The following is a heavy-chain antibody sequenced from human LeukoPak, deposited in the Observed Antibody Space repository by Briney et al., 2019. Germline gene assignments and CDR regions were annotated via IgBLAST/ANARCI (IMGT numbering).Heavy chain of an antibody. CDR3: ASNPTDGYNPPEGWFDP. CDR1: GGSISSGSYY. D-gene: IGHD5-24*01. J-gene: IGHJ5*02. Sequence: PSETLSLTCTVSGGSISSGSYYWSWIRQPAGKGLEWIGRIFTSGSTKYNPSLKSRVTISVDTSNNQFSLKLSSVTAADTAVYYCASNPTDGYNPPEGWFDPWGQGTLVTVSS. CDR2: IFTSGST. V-gene: IGHV4-61*02.